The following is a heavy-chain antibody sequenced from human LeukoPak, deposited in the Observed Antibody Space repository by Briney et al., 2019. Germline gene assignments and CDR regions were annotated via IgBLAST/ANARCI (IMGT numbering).Heavy chain of an antibody. J-gene: IGHJ6*03. D-gene: IGHD2-15*01. CDR2: VTATGGTT. V-gene: IGHV3-23*01. CDR1: GFSFSTHA. Sequence: GGSLRLSCTASGFSFSTHAMSWVRQTPGQGLEWVSTVTATGGTTYYADSVKGRFTTSRDNSKNTLSLQMSSLRVEDSAVYFCAKDTSAWWYHRAYMNVWGTGTTVTVSS. CDR3: AKDTSAWWYHRAYMNV.